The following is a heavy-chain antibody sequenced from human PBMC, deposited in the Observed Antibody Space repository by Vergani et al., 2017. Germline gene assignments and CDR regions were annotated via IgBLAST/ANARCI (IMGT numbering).Heavy chain of an antibody. CDR2: SIPIFGKA. Sequence: QVQLVQSGAEVKKPGSSVKVSCKASGGTFSSYAISWVRKAPGQGFEWMGRSIPIFGKANYAQKFQGRVTMTADEYTSTAYMELRSLRSEDTAVYYCARATVTMPLRYYYYGMDVWGQGTTVTVSS. CDR1: GGTFSSYA. J-gene: IGHJ6*02. V-gene: IGHV1-69*18. CDR3: ARATVTMPLRYYYYGMDV. D-gene: IGHD4-17*01.